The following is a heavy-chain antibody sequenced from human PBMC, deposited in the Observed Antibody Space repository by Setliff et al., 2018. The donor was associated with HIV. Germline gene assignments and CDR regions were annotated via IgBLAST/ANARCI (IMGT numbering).Heavy chain of an antibody. CDR2: IKQDGSEK. V-gene: IGHV3-7*03. D-gene: IGHD3-16*01. CDR1: GFTFSRYW. J-gene: IGHJ4*02. Sequence: PGGSLRLSCAASGFTFSRYWMSWVRQAPGKGLEWVANIKQDGSEKYYVDSVKGRFTISRDNAKNSLYLQMNSLRAEDTATYYCAKAWGSGYPSFESALMFDVWGQGTLVTVSS. CDR3: AKAWGSGYPSFESALMFDV.